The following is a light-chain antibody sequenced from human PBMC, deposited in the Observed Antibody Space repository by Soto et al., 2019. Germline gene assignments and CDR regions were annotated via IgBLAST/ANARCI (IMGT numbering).Light chain of an antibody. CDR2: EGT. CDR1: SSDVLKYNL. J-gene: IGLJ2*01. Sequence: QSALTQPASVSGSPGQSITISCTGTSSDVLKYNLVSWYQQHPGQAPKLMIYEGTMRPSGVSNRFSGSKSGNTASLTISGLQAEDEADYYCCAYAGSSTVVFGGGTKLTVL. V-gene: IGLV2-23*01. CDR3: CAYAGSSTVV.